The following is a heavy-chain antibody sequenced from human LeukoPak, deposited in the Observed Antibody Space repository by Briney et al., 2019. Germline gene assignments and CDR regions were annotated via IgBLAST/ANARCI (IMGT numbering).Heavy chain of an antibody. CDR2: ISHDGTNK. Sequence: GGSLRLSCAASRFTFSSYAMNWVRQAPGRGLEWVAIISHDGTNKYYVDSVKGRFTISRDNSKNTLYLQMNSLRAEDTAVYYCMSLTGVLRYWGQGTLVTVSS. D-gene: IGHD7-27*01. CDR1: RFTFSSYA. V-gene: IGHV3-30*04. J-gene: IGHJ4*02. CDR3: MSLTGVLRY.